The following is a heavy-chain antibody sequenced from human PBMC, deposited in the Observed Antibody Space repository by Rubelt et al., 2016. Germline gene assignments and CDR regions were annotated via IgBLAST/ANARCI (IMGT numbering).Heavy chain of an antibody. J-gene: IGHJ4*02. V-gene: IGHV3-7*01. D-gene: IGHD2-15*01. CDR3: ANVAGDH. Sequence: EVQLVESGGGLVQPGGSLRLSCAASGFTFSSNWMSWVRQAPGKGLEWVANVKQDGSEKFYVDSVKGRFTISRDSAKNAVYLQMNNLRVEDTAVYYGANVAGDHWGQGTLVTVSS. CDR2: VKQDGSEK. CDR1: GFTFSSNW.